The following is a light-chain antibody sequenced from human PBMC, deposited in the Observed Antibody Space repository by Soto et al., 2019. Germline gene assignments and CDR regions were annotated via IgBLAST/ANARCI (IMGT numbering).Light chain of an antibody. J-gene: IGKJ4*01. V-gene: IGKV1-39*01. CDR1: QSISSY. CDR3: QPSYSTPPT. Sequence: DIQMTQSPSSLSASVGDRVTITCRASQSISSYLNWYQQKPGKAPKLLIYAASSLQSGVPSRVSGSGSGTDFTLTISSLQPEDFATYYCQPSYSTPPTFGGGTKVEIK. CDR2: AAS.